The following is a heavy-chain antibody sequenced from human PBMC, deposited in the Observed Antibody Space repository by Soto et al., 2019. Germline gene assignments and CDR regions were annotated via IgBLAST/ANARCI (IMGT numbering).Heavy chain of an antibody. CDR1: GGSFSGYY. Sequence: SETLSLTCAVYGGSFSGYYWTWIRQPPGKGLEWIGEINHSGTINFNPSLKSRLTISLDTSKKHFSLKLSSVTDADTAAYYCARADRTLVTSYSLDVWGQGTTVTVSS. D-gene: IGHD2-21*02. J-gene: IGHJ6*02. CDR3: ARADRTLVTSYSLDV. CDR2: INHSGTI. V-gene: IGHV4-34*01.